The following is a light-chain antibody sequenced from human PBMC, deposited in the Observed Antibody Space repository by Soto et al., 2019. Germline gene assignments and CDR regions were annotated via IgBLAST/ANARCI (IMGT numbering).Light chain of an antibody. V-gene: IGKV1-5*03. CDR2: GAS. CDR3: QHYNSYPYS. J-gene: IGKJ2*03. Sequence: DIHMTQSPSTLSASVGDRVAITCRASQSIDRWLAWYQQKPRKVPQLLIYGASSSECGVPPRFSGSGSGTEFTLTITSLQPEDFATYFCQHYNSYPYSFGQGTKLEIK. CDR1: QSIDRW.